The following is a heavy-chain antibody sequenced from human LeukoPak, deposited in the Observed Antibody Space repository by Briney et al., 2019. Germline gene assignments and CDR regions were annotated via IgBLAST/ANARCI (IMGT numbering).Heavy chain of an antibody. CDR3: ARKWSSRAPFKGFDI. CDR2: MYYTGST. CDR1: GGSIRGASYF. Sequence: SETLSLTCAVSGGSIRGASYFWGWIRQPPGKGLEWIANMYYTGSTYYNPSLKSRVTISVDTSKNQFSLKLSSVTAADTAVYYCARKWSSRAPFKGFDIWGQGTMVTVSS. J-gene: IGHJ3*02. V-gene: IGHV4-39*07. D-gene: IGHD6-13*01.